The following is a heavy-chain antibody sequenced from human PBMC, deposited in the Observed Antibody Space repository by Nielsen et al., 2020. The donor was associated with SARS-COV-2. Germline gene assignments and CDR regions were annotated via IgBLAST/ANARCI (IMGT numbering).Heavy chain of an antibody. J-gene: IGHJ2*01. V-gene: IGHV3-7*01. CDR3: ARANRRWLRLSPYWYFDL. Sequence: GGSLRLSCTASGFTFSSYWMSWVRQAPGKGLEWVAKINQLGSEKYYVDSVRGRFTISRDNAKNSLFLQANSLTAEDTAVYYCARANRRWLRLSPYWYFDLWGRGTLVTVSS. CDR2: INQLGSEK. CDR1: GFTFSSYW. D-gene: IGHD5-24*01.